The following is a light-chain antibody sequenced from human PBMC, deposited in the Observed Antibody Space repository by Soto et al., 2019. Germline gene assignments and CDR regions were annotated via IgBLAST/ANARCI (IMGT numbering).Light chain of an antibody. Sequence: QSVLTQPPSASGSPGQSVTISCTGTSGDVGGYDYVSWYQQHTGKAPKLMIYEVTKRPLGVPDRFSGSKSGNTASLTVSGLQAEDEAEYYCSSYAGSDNPYVFGTGTKVTAL. J-gene: IGLJ1*01. V-gene: IGLV2-8*01. CDR2: EVT. CDR3: SSYAGSDNPYV. CDR1: SGDVGGYDY.